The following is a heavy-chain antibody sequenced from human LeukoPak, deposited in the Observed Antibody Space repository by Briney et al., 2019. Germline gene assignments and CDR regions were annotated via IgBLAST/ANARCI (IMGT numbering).Heavy chain of an antibody. J-gene: IGHJ2*01. V-gene: IGHV4-34*01. Sequence: SETLSLTCAVYGGSFSGYYWSWIRQPPGKGLEWIGEINHSGSTNYNPSLKSRVTISVDTSKSQFSLKVSSVTAADTAVYYCARGRWYFDLWGRGTLVTVSS. CDR3: ARGRWYFDL. CDR1: GGSFSGYY. CDR2: INHSGST.